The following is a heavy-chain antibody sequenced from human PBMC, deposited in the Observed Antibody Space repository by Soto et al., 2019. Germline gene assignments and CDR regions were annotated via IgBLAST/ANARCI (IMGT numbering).Heavy chain of an antibody. CDR2: MSHSGGT. Sequence: QVQLQQWGAGLLKPSETLSLTCAVYGGFVSSGSYYWSRSRQPPGKGLEWIVEMSHSGGTHFNPFLKSRVTISVDTSKNQFSLKMSCVTAADTALYYWARVERGTATTVVDAFDIWGPVTMLTVSS. J-gene: IGHJ3*02. CDR1: GGFVSSGSYY. V-gene: IGHV4-34*01. D-gene: IGHD1-1*01. CDR3: ARVERGTATTVVDAFDI.